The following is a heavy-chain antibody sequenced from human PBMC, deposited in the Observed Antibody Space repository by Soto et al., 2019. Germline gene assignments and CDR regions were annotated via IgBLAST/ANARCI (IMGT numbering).Heavy chain of an antibody. CDR3: ARAEEEQQLVVDYYYYYGMDV. V-gene: IGHV3-21*01. D-gene: IGHD6-13*01. CDR2: ISSSSSYI. CDR1: GFTFSSYS. Sequence: EVQLVESGGGLVKPGGSLRLSCAASGFTFSSYSMNWVRQAPGKGLEWVSSISSSSSYIYYADSVKGRFTISRDNAKNSLYLQMNSLRAEDTAVYYCARAEEEQQLVVDYYYYYGMDVWGQGTTVTVSS. J-gene: IGHJ6*02.